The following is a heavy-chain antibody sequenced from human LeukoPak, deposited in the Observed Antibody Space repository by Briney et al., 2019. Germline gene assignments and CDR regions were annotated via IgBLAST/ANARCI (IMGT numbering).Heavy chain of an antibody. J-gene: IGHJ6*03. CDR2: IYYSGST. V-gene: IGHV4-61*01. CDR1: GVPINNRTYY. Sequence: SETLSLTCTVSGVPINNRTYYWSWIRQPPGKGLEWIGYIYYSGSTYYNPSLRSRVTISVDTSKNQFSLKLSSVTAADTAVYYCARSSEGRYYYDSSGFSYYYYYMDVWGKGTTVTISS. CDR3: ARSSEGRYYYDSSGFSYYYYYMDV. D-gene: IGHD3-22*01.